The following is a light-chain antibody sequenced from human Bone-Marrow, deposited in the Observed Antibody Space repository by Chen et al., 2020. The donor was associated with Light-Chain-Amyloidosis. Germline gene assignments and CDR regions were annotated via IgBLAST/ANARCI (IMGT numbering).Light chain of an antibody. V-gene: IGLV2-14*01. J-gene: IGLJ1*01. CDR2: AVS. Sequence: QSALTQPASVSGSPGQSITISCTGTSGDVGTYTYVSWYQQHPGKAPKVMIYAVSNRPSGVSNRVSGSKSGNTASLTISGLQAEDEADYYCSSFTSSSSYVFGPGTKVTVL. CDR1: SGDVGTYTY. CDR3: SSFTSSSSYV.